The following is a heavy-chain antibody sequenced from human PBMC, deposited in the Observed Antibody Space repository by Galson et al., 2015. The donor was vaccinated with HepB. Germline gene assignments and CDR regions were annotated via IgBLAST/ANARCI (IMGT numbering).Heavy chain of an antibody. CDR1: GFTFSSYW. CDR3: AREGVGATTAFDI. CDR2: INSDGSST. V-gene: IGHV3-74*01. J-gene: IGHJ3*02. D-gene: IGHD1-26*01. Sequence: SLRLSCAASGFTFSSYWMHWVRQAPGKGLVWVSRINSDGSSTSYADSVKGRFTISRDNAENTLYLQMNSLRAEDTAVYYCAREGVGATTAFDIWGQGTMVTVSS.